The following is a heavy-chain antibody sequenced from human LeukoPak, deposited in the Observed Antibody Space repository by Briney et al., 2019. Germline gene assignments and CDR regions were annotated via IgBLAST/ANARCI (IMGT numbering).Heavy chain of an antibody. J-gene: IGHJ6*02. CDR1: GFTFTSSA. CDR3: AAVPYLFREALSFYYYGMDV. Sequence: ASVKVSCKASGFTFTSSAVQWVRQARGQRLEWIGWIVVGSGNTNYAQKFQERVTITRDMSTSTAYMELSSLRSEDTDVYYCAAVPYLFREALSFYYYGMDVWGQGTTVTVS. V-gene: IGHV1-58*01. CDR2: IVVGSGNT.